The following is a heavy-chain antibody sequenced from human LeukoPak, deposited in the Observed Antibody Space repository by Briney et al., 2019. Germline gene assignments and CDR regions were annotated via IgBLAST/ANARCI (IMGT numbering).Heavy chain of an antibody. CDR3: ARSQYSFGWNGHKDY. V-gene: IGHV1-2*02. CDR1: GYTFTGYY. Sequence: EASVTVSCTASGYTFTGYYMHWVRQAPGQGLEWVGWINPNSGGTNYAQKFQGRVTMTRDTSISTAYMELGRLSSDDTAVYYCARSQYSFGWNGHKDYWGQGTLVTVSS. D-gene: IGHD1-1*01. J-gene: IGHJ4*02. CDR2: INPNSGGT.